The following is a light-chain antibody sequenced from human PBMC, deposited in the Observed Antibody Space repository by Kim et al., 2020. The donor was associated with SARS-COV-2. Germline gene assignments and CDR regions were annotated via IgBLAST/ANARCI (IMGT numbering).Light chain of an antibody. CDR1: QRISSSY. CDR2: GAS. V-gene: IGKV3-20*01. J-gene: IGKJ4*01. CDR3: QQYGNRQRVT. Sequence: EIVLTQSPGTLSLSPGERATLSCRTSQRISSSYLSWYQQKPAQAPRLLVYGASNRTTGVPDRFSGSRSGTDSTLTISRLERDDYVVYYCQQYGNRQRVTFGGGTKVDIK.